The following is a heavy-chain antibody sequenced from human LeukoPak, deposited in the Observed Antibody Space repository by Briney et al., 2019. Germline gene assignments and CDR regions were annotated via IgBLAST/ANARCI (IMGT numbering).Heavy chain of an antibody. D-gene: IGHD6-19*01. CDR3: AREMYSSGWLNAFDI. Sequence: GGSLRLSCAASGFTFSSYAMHWVRQAPGEGLVWVSRIRSDGSDTRYAESVKGRFTISRDNAKNTLYLQMNSLRAEDTALYYCAREMYSSGWLNAFDIWGQGTMVTVSS. V-gene: IGHV3-74*01. CDR1: GFTFSSYA. CDR2: IRSDGSDT. J-gene: IGHJ3*02.